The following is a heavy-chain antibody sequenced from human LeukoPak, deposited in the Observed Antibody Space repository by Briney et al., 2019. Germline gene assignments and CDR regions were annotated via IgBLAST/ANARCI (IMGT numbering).Heavy chain of an antibody. D-gene: IGHD1-26*01. CDR2: INPNSGGT. V-gene: IGHV1-2*04. CDR1: GYTFTGYY. CDR3: ARGPFSGSYYADY. J-gene: IGHJ4*02. Sequence: GASVKVSCKASGYTFTGYYMHWVRQAPGQGLEWMGWINPNSGGTNYAQKFQGWVTMTRDTSISTAYMELSRLRSDDTAVYYCARGPFSGSYYADYWGQGTLVTVSS.